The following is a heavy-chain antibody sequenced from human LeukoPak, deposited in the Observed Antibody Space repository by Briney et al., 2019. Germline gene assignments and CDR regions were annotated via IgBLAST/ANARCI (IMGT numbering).Heavy chain of an antibody. Sequence: GESLKISCKGSGYSLTSYWIGWVRQMPGKGLEWMGIIYPGDSDTRYSPSFQGQVTISADKSVSTAYLQWSSLKASDTAMYYCARVEGTMVRGVIIPNWFDPWGQGTLVTVSS. J-gene: IGHJ5*02. CDR1: GYSLTSYW. CDR2: IYPGDSDT. CDR3: ARVEGTMVRGVIIPNWFDP. D-gene: IGHD3-10*01. V-gene: IGHV5-51*01.